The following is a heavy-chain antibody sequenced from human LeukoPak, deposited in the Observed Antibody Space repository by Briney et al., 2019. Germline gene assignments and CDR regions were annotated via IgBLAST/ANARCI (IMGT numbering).Heavy chain of an antibody. V-gene: IGHV3-23*01. CDR3: ARGTDHYYYYGMDV. J-gene: IGHJ6*02. Sequence: GGSLRLSCAASGFTFNTYAMSWVRQAPGKGLEWVSATTGGGTSTYHADSVKGRFTISRDNSKNTLYLQMNSLRAEDTAVYYCARGTDHYYYYGMDVWGQGTTVTVSS. CDR2: TTGGGTST. CDR1: GFTFNTYA.